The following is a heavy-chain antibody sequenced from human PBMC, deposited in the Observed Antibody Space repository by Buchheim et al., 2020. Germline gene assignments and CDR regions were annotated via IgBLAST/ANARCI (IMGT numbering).Heavy chain of an antibody. CDR2: ITSTSVIM. Sequence: EVQLVESGGGLVQPGGSLRLSCAASGFSFSGYTMNWVRQAPGKGLEWVSYITSTSVIMSYADSVKGRFTISRDNARNSLYLQMNGLRAEDTAVYYCARTIFGLVTDALDFWGQGT. CDR1: GFSFSGYT. J-gene: IGHJ3*01. D-gene: IGHD3/OR15-3a*01. CDR3: ARTIFGLVTDALDF. V-gene: IGHV3-48*01.